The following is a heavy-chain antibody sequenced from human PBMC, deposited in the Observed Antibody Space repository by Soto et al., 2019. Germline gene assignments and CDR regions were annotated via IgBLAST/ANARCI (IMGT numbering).Heavy chain of an antibody. CDR3: ARNARCGQNSFDY. CDR2: ISSSSSYT. D-gene: IGHD4-17*01. CDR1: GFTFSDYY. J-gene: IGHJ4*02. V-gene: IGHV3-11*06. Sequence: LRLSCAASGFTFSDYYMSWIRQAPGKGLEWASYISSSSSYTNYADSVKGRFTISRDNAKNSLYLQMNSLRAEDTAVYYCARNARCGQNSFDYCGQGTLVTVSS.